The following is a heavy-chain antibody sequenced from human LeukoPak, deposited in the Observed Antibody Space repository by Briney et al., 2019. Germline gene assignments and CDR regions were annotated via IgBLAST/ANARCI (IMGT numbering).Heavy chain of an antibody. Sequence: SETLSLTCTVSSGAISSSSYYWGWIRQPPGKGLEWIGSISYSGSTDYNPSLKSRVTISVDTSKNQFSLRLSSVTAADTAVYYCARHSGSYLYYFDFWGQGALVIVSS. V-gene: IGHV4-39*01. CDR3: ARHSGSYLYYFDF. J-gene: IGHJ4*02. CDR2: ISYSGST. D-gene: IGHD1-26*01. CDR1: SGAISSSSYY.